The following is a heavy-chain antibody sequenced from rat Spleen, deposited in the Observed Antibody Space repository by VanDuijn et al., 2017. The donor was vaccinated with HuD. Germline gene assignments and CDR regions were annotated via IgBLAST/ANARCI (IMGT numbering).Heavy chain of an antibody. Sequence: EVQLQESGPGLVKPSQSLSLTCSVTGYSITSNYWGWIRKFPGNKMEWIGHISYSGSTKYNPSLKSRIAITRDTSKNQFFLELNSVTLEDTATYYCAMSGYYSSYTRLMDAWGQGASVTVSS. D-gene: IGHD1-2*01. CDR3: AMSGYYSSYTRLMDA. J-gene: IGHJ4*01. CDR2: ISYSGST. CDR1: GYSITSNY. V-gene: IGHV3-1*01.